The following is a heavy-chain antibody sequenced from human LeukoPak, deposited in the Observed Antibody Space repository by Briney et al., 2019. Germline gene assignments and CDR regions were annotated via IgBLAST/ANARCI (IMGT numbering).Heavy chain of an antibody. Sequence: SSVKVSCKASGGTFSSYAISWVRQAPGQGLEWMGGIIPIFGTANYAQKFQGTVTITADESTSTAYMELSSLRSEDTAVYYCARVGLRELLGYFDYWGQGTLVTVSS. D-gene: IGHD1-26*01. J-gene: IGHJ4*02. V-gene: IGHV1-69*01. CDR3: ARVGLRELLGYFDY. CDR1: GGTFSSYA. CDR2: IIPIFGTA.